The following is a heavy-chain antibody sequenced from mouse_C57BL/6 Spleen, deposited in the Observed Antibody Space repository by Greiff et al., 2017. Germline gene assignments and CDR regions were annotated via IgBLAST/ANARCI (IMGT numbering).Heavy chain of an antibody. CDR2: ISDGDSYT. D-gene: IGHD1-1*01. CDR1: GFTFSSYA. V-gene: IGHV5-4*01. CDR3: ARGSLRNYFDY. Sequence: EVQGVESGGGLVKPGGSLKLSCAASGFTFSSYAMSWVRQTPEKRLEWVATISDGDSYTYYPDNVKGRFTLSRDNAKNNLYLQMSQLKSEDTAMYYCARGSLRNYFDYGGQGTTLTVSA. J-gene: IGHJ2*01.